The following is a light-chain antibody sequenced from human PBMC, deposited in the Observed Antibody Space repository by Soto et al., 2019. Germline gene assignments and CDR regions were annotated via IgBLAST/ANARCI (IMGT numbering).Light chain of an antibody. V-gene: IGKV1-9*01. CDR2: DAS. CDR3: QQLNSYPIT. CDR1: LGISSY. J-gene: IGKJ4*01. Sequence: IQLTQSPSSLSASVGDRVTLTCRASLGISSYLAWYQQKPGKAPKVLIYDASTLQSGVPSRFSGGGSGPDFTLTISSLQPEDFATYYCQQLNSYPITFGGGTKVDIK.